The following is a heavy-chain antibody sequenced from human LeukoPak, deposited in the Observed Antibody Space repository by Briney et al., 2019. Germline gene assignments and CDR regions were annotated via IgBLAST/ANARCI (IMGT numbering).Heavy chain of an antibody. V-gene: IGHV3-23*01. CDR1: GFTFSSYA. CDR3: ARSPTVTIRFWYFDL. D-gene: IGHD4-17*01. CDR2: ISGSGGST. J-gene: IGHJ2*01. Sequence: GGSLRLSCAASGFTFSSYAMSWVRQAPGKGLEWVSAISGSGGSTYYADSAKGRFTISRDNSKNTLYLQMNSLRAEDTAVYYCARSPTVTIRFWYFDLWGRGTLVTASS.